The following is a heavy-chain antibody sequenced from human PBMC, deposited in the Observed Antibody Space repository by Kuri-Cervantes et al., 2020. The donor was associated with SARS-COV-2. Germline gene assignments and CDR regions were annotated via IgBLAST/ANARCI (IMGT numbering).Heavy chain of an antibody. CDR1: GGTFSSYA. Sequence: SVKVSCKASGGTFSSYAISWVRQAPGQGLEWMGGIIPIFGTANYAQKFQGRVTITADESTSTAYMELSSLRSEDTAVYYCARVCGGYDFDYYYYYYMDVWGKGTTVTVSS. J-gene: IGHJ6*03. CDR3: ARVCGGYDFDYYYYYYMDV. V-gene: IGHV1-69*13. D-gene: IGHD5-12*01. CDR2: IIPIFGTA.